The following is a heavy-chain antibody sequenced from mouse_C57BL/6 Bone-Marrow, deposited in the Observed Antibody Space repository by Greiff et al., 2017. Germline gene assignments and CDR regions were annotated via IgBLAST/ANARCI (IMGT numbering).Heavy chain of an antibody. Sequence: QVQLQQSGAELVKPGASVKMSCKASGYTFTSYWITWVKQRPGQGLEWLGDIYPGSGSTNYNEKFKSKATLTVDTSSSTAYMQLSSLTAEDSAVYYCARYGYYYFDYWGQGTTLTVSS. CDR2: IYPGSGST. CDR3: ARYGYYYFDY. D-gene: IGHD2-3*01. CDR1: GYTFTSYW. J-gene: IGHJ2*01. V-gene: IGHV1-55*01.